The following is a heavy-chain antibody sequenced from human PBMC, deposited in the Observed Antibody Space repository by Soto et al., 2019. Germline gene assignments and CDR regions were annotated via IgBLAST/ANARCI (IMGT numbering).Heavy chain of an antibody. J-gene: IGHJ6*02. V-gene: IGHV3-48*03. CDR1: GSTFSSNE. D-gene: IGHD5-12*01. CDR3: ASVDLRSCYGIDV. Sequence: GSLRLSCAASGSTFSSNEMHWVRQAPGKGLEWVSYISNSGSDIYYADSVKGGFTTARDTAKTSLYRQMTSRRAEAAAVYFSASVDLRSCYGIDVWGQGTTVTVYS. CDR2: ISNSGSDI.